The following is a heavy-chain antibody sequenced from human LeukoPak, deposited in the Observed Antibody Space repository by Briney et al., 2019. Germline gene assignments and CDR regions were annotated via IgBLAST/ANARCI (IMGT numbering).Heavy chain of an antibody. CDR1: GYTFTGYY. CDR3: ARGSYGYGGEFDY. D-gene: IGHD5-18*01. Sequence: ASVKVSCKASGYTFTGYYMHWVRQAPGQGLEWMGWINPNSGGTNYAQKFRGRVTMTRDTSISTAYMELSRLRSDDTAVYYCARGSYGYGGEFDYWGQGTLVTVSS. V-gene: IGHV1-2*02. J-gene: IGHJ4*02. CDR2: INPNSGGT.